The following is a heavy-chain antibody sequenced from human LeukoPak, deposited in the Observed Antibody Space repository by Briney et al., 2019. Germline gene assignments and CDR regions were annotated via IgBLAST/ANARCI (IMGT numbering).Heavy chain of an antibody. J-gene: IGHJ3*01. CDR2: FDPEDGET. CDR3: ATSLGSGYYSFDAFDF. CDR1: GYTLTELS. D-gene: IGHD3-22*01. Sequence: ASVKVSCKVSGYTLTELSMHWVRQAPGKGLEWMGGFDPEDGETIYAQKFQGRVTMTEDTSTDTAYMEPSSLRSQDTAVYYCATSLGSGYYSFDAFDFWGQGTMVTVSS. V-gene: IGHV1-24*01.